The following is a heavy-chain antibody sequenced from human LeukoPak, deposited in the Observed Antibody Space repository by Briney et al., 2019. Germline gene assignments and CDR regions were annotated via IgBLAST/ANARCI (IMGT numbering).Heavy chain of an antibody. CDR2: IYYSGST. Sequence: PSETLSLTCTVSGGSISSYYWSWIRQPPGKGLEWIGYIYYSGSTNYNPSLKSRVTISVDTSKNQFSLKLSSVTAADTAVYYCARRTGYSYRLDYWGQGTLVTVSS. J-gene: IGHJ4*02. CDR1: GGSISSYY. V-gene: IGHV4-59*12. CDR3: ARRTGYSYRLDY. D-gene: IGHD5-18*01.